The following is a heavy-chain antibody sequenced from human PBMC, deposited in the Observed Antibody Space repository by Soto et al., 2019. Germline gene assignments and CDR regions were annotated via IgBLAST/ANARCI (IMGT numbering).Heavy chain of an antibody. V-gene: IGHV1-18*01. D-gene: IGHD1-26*01. J-gene: IGHJ6*02. CDR2: ISPYNGHT. Sequence: QVQLVQSGAEVKKPGASVKVSCKASGFTFVTYGITWVRQAPGQGLEWMGWISPYNGHTMYAQKFQGRVTMTTDTSTSTAYLELKSLRSDDTAVYYCAREQRLLTGDYYYGMDVWGQGTTVTVSS. CDR1: GFTFVTYG. CDR3: AREQRLLTGDYYYGMDV.